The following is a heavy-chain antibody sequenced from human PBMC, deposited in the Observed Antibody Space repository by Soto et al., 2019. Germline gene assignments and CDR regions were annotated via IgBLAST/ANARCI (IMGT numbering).Heavy chain of an antibody. V-gene: IGHV3-9*01. CDR1: GFTFDDHA. CDR3: AKARSSGWYGNWFDP. CDR2: INWNSGSI. J-gene: IGHJ5*02. Sequence: GGSLRLSCAASGFTFDDHAMHWVRQAPGKGLEWVSGINWNSGSIGYADSVKGRFTISRDNAKNSLYLQMNSLRIEDTAMYYCAKARSSGWYGNWFDPWGQGTPVTVSS. D-gene: IGHD6-19*01.